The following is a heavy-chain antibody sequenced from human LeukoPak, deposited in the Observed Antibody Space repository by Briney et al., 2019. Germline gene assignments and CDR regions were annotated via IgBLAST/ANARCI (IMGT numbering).Heavy chain of an antibody. D-gene: IGHD3-22*01. V-gene: IGHV1-24*01. CDR1: GYTLTDSS. Sequence: ASVKVSCTVSGYTLTDSSMHWVRQAPGIGLEWMGGSDPEDGETFYAQKFRGRITMTEDTSADTAYMELNSLRSEDTAVYYCATVKSYYYDRGGFYFDDWGQGTLVTVSS. CDR3: ATVKSYYYDRGGFYFDD. CDR2: SDPEDGET. J-gene: IGHJ4*02.